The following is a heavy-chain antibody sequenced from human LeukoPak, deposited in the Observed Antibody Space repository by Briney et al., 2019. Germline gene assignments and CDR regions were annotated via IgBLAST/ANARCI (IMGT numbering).Heavy chain of an antibody. CDR3: ARDLGRYYYGSGSTNWFDP. J-gene: IGHJ5*02. CDR2: IYYSGST. D-gene: IGHD3-10*01. Sequence: SETLSLTCTVSGGSISSGDYYWSWIRQPPGKGLEWIGYIYYSGSTNYNPSLKSRVTISVDTSKNQFSLKLSSVTAADTAVYYCARDLGRYYYGSGSTNWFDPWGQGTLVTVSS. V-gene: IGHV4-61*08. CDR1: GGSISSGDYY.